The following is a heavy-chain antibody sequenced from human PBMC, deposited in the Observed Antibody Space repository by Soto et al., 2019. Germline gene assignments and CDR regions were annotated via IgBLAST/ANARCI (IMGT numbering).Heavy chain of an antibody. D-gene: IGHD3-10*01. CDR3: AKGDGELLLDY. Sequence: QVQLVESGGGVVQPGRSLRLSCAASGFTFSSYGMHWVRQAPGKGLEWVAVISYDGSNKYYADSVKGRFTISRDNSKNTLYLQMNSLRAEDTAVYYCAKGDGELLLDYWGQGTLVTVSS. J-gene: IGHJ4*02. V-gene: IGHV3-30*18. CDR1: GFTFSSYG. CDR2: ISYDGSNK.